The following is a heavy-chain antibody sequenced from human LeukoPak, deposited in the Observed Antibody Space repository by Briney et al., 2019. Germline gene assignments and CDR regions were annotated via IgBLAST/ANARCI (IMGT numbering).Heavy chain of an antibody. J-gene: IGHJ4*02. D-gene: IGHD6-13*01. CDR3: ARYLNSAAGTGYGDY. CDR2: SYYSGST. Sequence: PSETLSLTCTVSVGSISSSSYYWGWIRQPPGNGLEWIGSSYYSGSTYYNPSLTSRVTLSVDTSKHQFSLKLSSVTAADTAVYYCARYLNSAAGTGYGDYWGQGTLVTVSS. V-gene: IGHV4-39*01. CDR1: VGSISSSSYY.